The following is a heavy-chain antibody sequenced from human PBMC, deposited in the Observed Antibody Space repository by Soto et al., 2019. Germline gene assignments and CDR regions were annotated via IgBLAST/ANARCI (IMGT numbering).Heavy chain of an antibody. CDR2: IYWDDDK. Sequence: QITLKESGPTLVKPTQTLTLTCSFSGFSLTTSGMGVAWIRQPPGKALEWLALIYWDDDKRYSPSLNSRLSIPKDHSKKQVVPNPTHMDPVDTAPYYCAQRGFGDAFDIWGQGTMVTVSA. J-gene: IGHJ3*02. CDR3: AQRGFGDAFDI. D-gene: IGHD3-10*01. CDR1: GFSLTTSGMG. V-gene: IGHV2-5*02.